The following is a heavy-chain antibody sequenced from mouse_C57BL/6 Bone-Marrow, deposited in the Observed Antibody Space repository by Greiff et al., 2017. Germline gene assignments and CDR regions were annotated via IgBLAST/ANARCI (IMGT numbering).Heavy chain of an antibody. Sequence: QVQLQQPGAELVKPGASVKLSCKASGYTFTSYWMQWVKQRPGQGLEWIGEIDPSDSYPNYNQKFKGKATLTVATSSSTAYMQLSSLTSEDSAVYYCARGSYGPGFAYWGQGTLVTVSA. J-gene: IGHJ3*01. V-gene: IGHV1-50*01. D-gene: IGHD1-1*02. CDR1: GYTFTSYW. CDR3: ARGSYGPGFAY. CDR2: IDPSDSYP.